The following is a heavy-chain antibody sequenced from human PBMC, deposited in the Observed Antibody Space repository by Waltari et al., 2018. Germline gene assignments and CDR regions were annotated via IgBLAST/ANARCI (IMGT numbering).Heavy chain of an antibody. CDR2: VYSGVST. Sequence: EVQLVETGGGLIQPGGSLRLSCAASGFTVRTNYTNWLRQAPGKGLEWVAIVYSGVSTCYADSVKCRFTISRDKSKNALYLQMNSLRAEDTAVYYCATNRPLDIWGQGTMVTVSS. CDR1: GFTVRTNY. V-gene: IGHV3-53*02. J-gene: IGHJ3*02. CDR3: ATNRPLDI.